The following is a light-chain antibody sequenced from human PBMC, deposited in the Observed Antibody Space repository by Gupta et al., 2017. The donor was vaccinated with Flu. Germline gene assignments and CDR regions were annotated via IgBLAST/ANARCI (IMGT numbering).Light chain of an antibody. CDR3: QSYDSSLSGFWV. J-gene: IGLJ3*02. CDR1: SSKVGAPYD. Sequence: SGAPGQTVTISCTGSSSKVGAPYDINWYQQLPGTAPKLLIYGDSNRPSGVPDRFSGSKSGTSASLAITGLQAEDEADYYCQSYDSSLSGFWVFGGGTKLTVL. CDR2: GDS. V-gene: IGLV1-40*01.